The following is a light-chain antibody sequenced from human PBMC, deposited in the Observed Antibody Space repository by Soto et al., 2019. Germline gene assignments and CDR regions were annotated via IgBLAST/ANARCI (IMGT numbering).Light chain of an antibody. J-gene: IGKJ5*01. CDR2: AAS. CDR1: QSISSY. CDR3: QQAASFPIT. Sequence: DIQMTQSPSSLSASVGDRVTITCRASQSISSYLNWNQQKPGKAPKLLIYAASSLQSGVPSRFSGSGSGTEFTLTISSLQPDDFATYYCQQAASFPITFGQGKRLESK. V-gene: IGKV1-39*01.